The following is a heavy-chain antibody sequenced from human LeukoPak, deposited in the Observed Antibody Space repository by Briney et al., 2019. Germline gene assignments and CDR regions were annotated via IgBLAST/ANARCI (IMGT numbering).Heavy chain of an antibody. CDR1: GGSISSGTYY. J-gene: IGHJ4*02. Sequence: SETLSLTCSVSGGSISSGTYYWSWIRQPAGKGLEWIGRIYTSGSTTYNPSLKSRVTMSLDTSKNQFSLKLSSVTAADTAVYYCARDAYYYDSSGYLGVDYWGQGTLVTVSS. CDR3: ARDAYYYDSSGYLGVDY. V-gene: IGHV4-61*02. CDR2: IYTSGST. D-gene: IGHD3-22*01.